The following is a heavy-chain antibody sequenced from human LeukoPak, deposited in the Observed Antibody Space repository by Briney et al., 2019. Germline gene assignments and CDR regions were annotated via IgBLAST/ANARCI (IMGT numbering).Heavy chain of an antibody. Sequence: GGSLRLSCAASGFTFSSYGMHWVRQAPGKGLEWVAVIWYDGSNKYDADSVKGRFTISRDNSKTTLYLQMNSLRAEDTAVYYCARDRSVIRDELNAFDIWGQGTMVTVSS. CDR3: ARDRSVIRDELNAFDI. CDR2: IWYDGSNK. V-gene: IGHV3-33*01. J-gene: IGHJ3*02. CDR1: GFTFSSYG. D-gene: IGHD3-16*02.